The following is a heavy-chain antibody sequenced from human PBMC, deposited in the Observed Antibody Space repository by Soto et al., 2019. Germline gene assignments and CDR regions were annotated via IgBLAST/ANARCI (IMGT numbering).Heavy chain of an antibody. CDR3: ARLGYSNYFHYYYYMDV. CDR1: GFTFISYW. CDR2: IKQDGSEK. V-gene: IGHV3-7*01. J-gene: IGHJ6*03. D-gene: IGHD4-4*01. Sequence: PGGSLRLSCAASGFTFISYWMSWVLQAPGKGLEWVANIKQDGSEKYYVDSVKGRFTISRDNAKNSLYLQMNSLRAEDTAVYYCARLGYSNYFHYYYYMDVWGKGTTVTVSS.